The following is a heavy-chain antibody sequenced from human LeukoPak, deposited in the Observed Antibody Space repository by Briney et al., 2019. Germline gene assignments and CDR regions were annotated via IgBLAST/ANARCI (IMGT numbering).Heavy chain of an antibody. CDR1: GFTFSNAW. V-gene: IGHV3-15*01. CDR2: IKSKTDGGTT. Sequence: GGSLRLSCAASGFTFSNAWMSWVRQAPGKGLEWVGRIKSKTDGGTTDYAAPVKGRFTISRDDSKNTLYLQMNSLKTEDTAVYYCTTEDQWFYYYYYMDVWGKGTTVTISS. D-gene: IGHD2-8*01. J-gene: IGHJ6*03. CDR3: TTEDQWFYYYYYMDV.